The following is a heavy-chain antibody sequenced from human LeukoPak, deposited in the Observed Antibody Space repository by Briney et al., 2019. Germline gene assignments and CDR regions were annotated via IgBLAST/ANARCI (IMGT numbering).Heavy chain of an antibody. Sequence: SETLSLTCTVSGVSISSYYWSWIRQSPGKGLEWIGYISDSGGTKYNPSLKSRVTILRDTSKKQFSLKLKSMTAADTAVYYCARDLTLLGYFDYWGQGTLVTVSS. CDR1: GVSISSYY. V-gene: IGHV4-59*12. CDR3: ARDLTLLGYFDY. J-gene: IGHJ4*02. CDR2: ISDSGGT. D-gene: IGHD1-26*01.